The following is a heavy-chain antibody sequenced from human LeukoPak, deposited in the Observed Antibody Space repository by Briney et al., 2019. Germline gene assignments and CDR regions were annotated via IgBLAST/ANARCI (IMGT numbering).Heavy chain of an antibody. CDR2: IYHSGST. V-gene: IGHV4-30-2*01. J-gene: IGHJ4*02. CDR1: GGSISSGGYS. Sequence: SEILSLTCAVSGGSISSGGYSWSWIRQPPGKGLEWIGYIYHSGSTYYNPSLKSRVTISVDRSKNQFSLKLSSVTAADTAVYYCARGGRGVFDYWGQGTLVTVSS. D-gene: IGHD3-10*01. CDR3: ARGGRGVFDY.